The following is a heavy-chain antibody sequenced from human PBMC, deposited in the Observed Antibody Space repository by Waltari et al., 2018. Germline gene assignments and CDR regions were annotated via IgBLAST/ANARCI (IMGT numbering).Heavy chain of an antibody. J-gene: IGHJ4*02. CDR3: ARIGYDILTGPYGPQYFDY. Sequence: QVQLQQWGAGLLKPSETLSLTCAVYGGSFSGYYWSWIRQPPGKGLEWIGEINHSGSTNYNPSLKSRVTISVDTSKNQFSRKLSSVTAADTAVYYCARIGYDILTGPYGPQYFDYWGQGTLVTVSS. V-gene: IGHV4-34*01. CDR1: GGSFSGYY. CDR2: INHSGST. D-gene: IGHD3-9*01.